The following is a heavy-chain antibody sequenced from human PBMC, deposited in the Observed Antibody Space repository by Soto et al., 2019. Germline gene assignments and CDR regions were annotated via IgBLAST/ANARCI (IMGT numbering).Heavy chain of an antibody. J-gene: IGHJ6*02. CDR2: IIPIFGTA. CDR1: GGTFSSYA. CDR3: ASDQDIVVVTDDYYYGMDV. D-gene: IGHD2-21*02. V-gene: IGHV1-69*13. Sequence: ASVKVSCKASGGTFSSYAISWVRQAPGQGLEWMGGIIPIFGTANYAQKFQGRVTITAAESTSTAYMELSSLRSEDTAVYYCASDQDIVVVTDDYYYGMDVWGQGTTVTVSS.